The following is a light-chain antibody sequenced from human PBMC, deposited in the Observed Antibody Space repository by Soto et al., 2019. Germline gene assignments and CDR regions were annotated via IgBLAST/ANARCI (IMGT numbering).Light chain of an antibody. V-gene: IGKV1-17*01. Sequence: DIQMTQSPSSLSASVGDRVTITCRASQGIRHDLGWYQQKPGKAPKRLIYAASSLQSGVPSRFSGSGSGTEFTLTIDSLQPEDFATYYCLQHNSYPWTFGQGTKVEIK. CDR1: QGIRHD. CDR2: AAS. CDR3: LQHNSYPWT. J-gene: IGKJ1*01.